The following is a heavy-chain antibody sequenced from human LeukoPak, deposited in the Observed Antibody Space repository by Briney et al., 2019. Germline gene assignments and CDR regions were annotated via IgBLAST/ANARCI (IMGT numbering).Heavy chain of an antibody. CDR2: ISSSGSTI. CDR3: ARNHYYDSSGSDY. D-gene: IGHD3-22*01. J-gene: IGHJ4*02. CDR1: GFTFSDYY. Sequence: GGSLRLSCAASGFTFSDYYMSWIRQAPGKGLEWVSYISSSGSTIYYADSVNGRFTISRDNAKNSLYLQMNSLRAEDTAVYYCARNHYYDSSGSDYWGQGTLVTVSS. V-gene: IGHV3-11*01.